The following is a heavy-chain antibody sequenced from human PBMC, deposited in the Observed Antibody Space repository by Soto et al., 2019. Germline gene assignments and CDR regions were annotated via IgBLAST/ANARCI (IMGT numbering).Heavy chain of an antibody. D-gene: IGHD6-6*01. CDR3: AREGDSSSSEENYYGRDV. J-gene: IGHJ6*02. CDR2: IYTRGRT. CDR1: GGSISSYY. Sequence: DTLSLTCTVSGGSISSYYWSWIRQPARKGLERIGRIYTRGRTNYNPSLKSRVTMSVDTYKNQFYLKLSSATAAVTAVYYCAREGDSSSSEENYYGRDVWGQGTTVTVS. V-gene: IGHV4-4*07.